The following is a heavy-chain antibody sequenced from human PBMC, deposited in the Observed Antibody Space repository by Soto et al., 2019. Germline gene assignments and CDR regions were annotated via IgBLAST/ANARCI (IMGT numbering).Heavy chain of an antibody. V-gene: IGHV6-1*01. CDR3: AREIGTALPFDY. Sequence: PSQTLSLTCAISGDSVSSNSAAWNWIRQPPSRGLEWLGRTFYRSKWYNDYAVSVKGRITINPDTSKNQFSLELNSVTPEDTAVYYCAREIGTALPFDYWGQGTLVTVSS. D-gene: IGHD1-7*01. CDR2: TFYRSKWYN. CDR1: GDSVSSNSAA. J-gene: IGHJ4*02.